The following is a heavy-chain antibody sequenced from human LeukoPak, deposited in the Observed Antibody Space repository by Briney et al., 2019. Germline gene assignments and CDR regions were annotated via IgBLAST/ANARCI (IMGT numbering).Heavy chain of an antibody. CDR3: AKDDHYYGSGSPFDY. CDR1: GFTFSSYG. CDR2: ISYDGSNK. V-gene: IGHV3-30*18. Sequence: GGSLRLSCAASGFTFSSYGMHWVRQAPGKGLEWVAVISYDGSNKYYADSVKGRFTISRDNSKNTLYLQMNSLRAEDTAVYYCAKDDHYYGSGSPFDYWGQGTLVTVSS. J-gene: IGHJ4*02. D-gene: IGHD3-10*01.